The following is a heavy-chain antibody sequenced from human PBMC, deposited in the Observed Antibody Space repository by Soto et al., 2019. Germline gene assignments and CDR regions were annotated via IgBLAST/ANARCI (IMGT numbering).Heavy chain of an antibody. D-gene: IGHD4-17*01. CDR3: ARHPNSGDYGINGMDV. J-gene: IGHJ6*02. CDR1: GGSISSSSYY. CDR2: IYYSGST. V-gene: IGHV4-39*01. Sequence: SETLSLTCTVSGGSISSSSYYWGWIRQPPGKGLEWIGSIYYSGSTYYNPSLKSRVTISVDTSKNQFSLKLSSVTAADTAVCYCARHPNSGDYGINGMDVGGQGTTVTAS.